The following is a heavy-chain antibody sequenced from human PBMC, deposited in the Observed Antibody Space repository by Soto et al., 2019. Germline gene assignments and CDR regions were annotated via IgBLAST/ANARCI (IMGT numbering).Heavy chain of an antibody. CDR2: TYYRSKWYN. J-gene: IGHJ5*02. Sequence: SQTLSLTCAISGDSVSSNSAAWNWIRQSPSRGLEWLGRTYYRSKWYNDYAVSVKSRITINPDTSKNQFSLQLNSVTPEDTAVYYCARQSRVVVPAAMWIDWNWFAPWGQGTLVTVSS. CDR1: GDSVSSNSAA. D-gene: IGHD2-2*01. V-gene: IGHV6-1*01. CDR3: ARQSRVVVPAAMWIDWNWFAP.